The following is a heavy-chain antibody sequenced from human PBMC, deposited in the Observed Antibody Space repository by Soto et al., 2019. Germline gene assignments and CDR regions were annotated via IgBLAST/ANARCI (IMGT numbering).Heavy chain of an antibody. CDR2: IYSGGST. V-gene: IGHV3-53*01. D-gene: IGHD6-13*01. J-gene: IGHJ6*02. Sequence: GGSLRLSCAASGFTVSSNYMSWVRQAPGKGLEWVSVIYSGGSTYYADSVKGRFTISRDNSKNTLYLQMNSLRAEDTAVYYCARGGAASSGVPYYSYGMDVWGQGTTVTVSS. CDR1: GFTVSSNY. CDR3: ARGGAASSGVPYYSYGMDV.